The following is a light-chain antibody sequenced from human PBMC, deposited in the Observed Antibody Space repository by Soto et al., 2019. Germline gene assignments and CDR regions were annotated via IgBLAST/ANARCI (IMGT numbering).Light chain of an antibody. CDR2: DAS. V-gene: IGKV3-11*01. Sequence: ESVLTQSPCILSLSPGERATLSCRASQSLTSSYLAWYQQKPGQAPRLLIYDASNRATGIPARFSGSGSGTDFTLTISSLEPEDFAVYYCQQRSNWVLTFGGGTKVDIK. CDR1: QSLTSSY. J-gene: IGKJ4*01. CDR3: QQRSNWVLT.